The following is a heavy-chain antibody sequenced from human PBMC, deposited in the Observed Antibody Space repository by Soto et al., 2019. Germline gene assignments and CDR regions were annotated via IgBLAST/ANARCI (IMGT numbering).Heavy chain of an antibody. J-gene: IGHJ6*02. CDR3: ARVPSTTSYYYGMDV. Sequence: ASVKVSCKVSGYTFTGYYLHWARQAPGQGLEWMGWINPDNGAANYAQQFQGRVTMTRDTSISTVYLELSSLRSDDTAVYYCARVPSTTSYYYGMDVWGQGTTVTVSS. CDR2: INPDNGAA. V-gene: IGHV1-2*02. D-gene: IGHD1-7*01. CDR1: GYTFTGYY.